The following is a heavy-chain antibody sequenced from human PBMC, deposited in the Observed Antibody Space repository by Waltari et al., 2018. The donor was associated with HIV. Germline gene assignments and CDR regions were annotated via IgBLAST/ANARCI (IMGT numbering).Heavy chain of an antibody. CDR2: RYYNENT. V-gene: IGHV4-30-4*08. CDR1: GCSVSSSDYY. J-gene: IGHJ3*02. Sequence: HVQLQESGPGLVKPSQTLSLTCTVSGCSVSSSDYYWNWILQPPGKGLEWIGYRYYNENTYYNPSIKSLLTISLDRSKSQFYLKLSSVTAADTAVYYCDRSRHDYYDSSGYYRGAFDIWGQGTMVPVSS. D-gene: IGHD3-22*01. CDR3: DRSRHDYYDSSGYYRGAFDI.